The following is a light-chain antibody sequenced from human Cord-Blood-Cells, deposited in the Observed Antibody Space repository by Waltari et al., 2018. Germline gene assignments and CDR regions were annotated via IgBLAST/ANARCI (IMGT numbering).Light chain of an antibody. CDR1: KSVSSSY. V-gene: IGKV3-20*01. CDR2: GAX. J-gene: IGKJ1*01. CDR3: QQYGSSPPXT. Sequence: EIVXTQSPGTLXLSXGXRATXSCRASKSVSSSYLAWYQQKPGQAPRLLIYGAXSRATGIPDXFSXSGSGTDFTLTXXXXXPEXFAVYYCQQYGSSPPXTFGXXTKVEIK.